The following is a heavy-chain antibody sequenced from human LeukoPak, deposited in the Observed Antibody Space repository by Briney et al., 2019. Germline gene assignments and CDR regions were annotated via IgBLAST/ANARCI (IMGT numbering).Heavy chain of an antibody. CDR1: GFTFSSYA. Sequence: PGGSLRLSCAASGFTFSSYAMSWVRQAPGKGLEWVSAISGSGGSTYCADSVKGRFTISRDNSKNTLYLQMNSLRAEDTAVYYCAKSRYYDSSGYYENWGQGTLVTVSS. D-gene: IGHD3-22*01. V-gene: IGHV3-23*01. CDR3: AKSRYYDSSGYYEN. J-gene: IGHJ4*02. CDR2: ISGSGGST.